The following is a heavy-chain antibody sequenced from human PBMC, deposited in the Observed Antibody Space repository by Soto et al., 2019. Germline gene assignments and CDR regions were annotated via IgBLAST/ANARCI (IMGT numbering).Heavy chain of an antibody. Sequence: GASVKVSFKASGYTFTNYAMHWVRQAPGQRLEWMGWINAGNGNTKYSQKFQGRVTITRDTSASTAYMELSSLRSEDTAVYYCARDDSVSLWFGELFPGGMDVWGQGTTVTVSS. CDR1: GYTFTNYA. J-gene: IGHJ6*02. D-gene: IGHD3-10*01. CDR3: ARDDSVSLWFGELFPGGMDV. V-gene: IGHV1-3*01. CDR2: INAGNGNT.